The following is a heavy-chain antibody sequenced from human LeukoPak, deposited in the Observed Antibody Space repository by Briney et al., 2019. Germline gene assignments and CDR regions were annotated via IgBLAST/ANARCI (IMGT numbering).Heavy chain of an antibody. V-gene: IGHV4-34*01. J-gene: IGHJ5*02. CDR3: ARDGFGELSA. D-gene: IGHD3-10*01. Sequence: SETLSLTCAVYGGSFSGYYWSWIRQPPGKGLEWIGEINHSGSTNYNPPLKSRVTISVDTSKNQFSLKLSSVTAADTAVYYCARDGFGELSAWGQGTLVTVSS. CDR2: INHSGST. CDR1: GGSFSGYY.